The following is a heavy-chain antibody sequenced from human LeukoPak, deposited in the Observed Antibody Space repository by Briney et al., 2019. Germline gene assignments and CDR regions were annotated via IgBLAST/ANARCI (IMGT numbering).Heavy chain of an antibody. CDR2: INPNSGGT. D-gene: IGHD6-19*01. CDR1: GYTFTGYY. CDR3: ARGMPLRRSSGPDDY. J-gene: IGHJ4*02. Sequence: ASVKVSCKASGYTFTGYYMHWVRQAPGQGLEWMGWINPNSGGTNYAQKFQGRVTMTRDTSISTAYMELSRLRSEDTAVYYCARGMPLRRSSGPDDYWGQGTLVTVSS. V-gene: IGHV1-2*02.